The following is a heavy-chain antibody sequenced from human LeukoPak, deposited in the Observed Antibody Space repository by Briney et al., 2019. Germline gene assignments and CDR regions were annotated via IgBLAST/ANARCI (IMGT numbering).Heavy chain of an antibody. V-gene: IGHV5-51*01. CDR3: GRPDVHYYDSSGYYLGY. J-gene: IGHJ4*02. CDR1: GYSFTSYW. CDR2: IYPGDSDT. Sequence: GESLKISCKGSGYSFTSYWIGWVRQMPGKGLEWMGIIYPGDSDTRYSPSFQGQVTISADKSISTAYLQWSSLKASDTAMYYCGRPDVHYYDSSGYYLGYWGQGTLVTVSS. D-gene: IGHD3-22*01.